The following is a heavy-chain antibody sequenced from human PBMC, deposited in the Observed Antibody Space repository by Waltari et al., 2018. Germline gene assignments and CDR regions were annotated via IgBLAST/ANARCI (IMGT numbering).Heavy chain of an antibody. CDR3: ARGVNGWRPSWGSVDV. D-gene: IGHD2-2*01. V-gene: IGHV1-8*03. Sequence: QVQLVQSGAEVKQPGASVKVSCKASGYTFTSYDINWVRPATGQWLEWMGWMNPNSGNTGYAKKFQGRVTITRNTSISTAYMELSSLRSEDTAVYYCARGVNGWRPSWGSVDVWGQGTTVTVSS. CDR2: MNPNSGNT. J-gene: IGHJ6*02. CDR1: GYTFTSYD.